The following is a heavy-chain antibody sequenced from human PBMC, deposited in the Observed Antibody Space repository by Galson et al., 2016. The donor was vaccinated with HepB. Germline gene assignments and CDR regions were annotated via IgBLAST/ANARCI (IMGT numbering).Heavy chain of an antibody. D-gene: IGHD6-19*01. CDR2: MNPNSGNT. V-gene: IGHV1-8*01. CDR1: GYTLTSYD. Sequence: SVKVSCKASGYTLTSYDINWVRQATGQGLEWMGWMNPNSGNTGYAQKFQGRVTMTRNTSISTAYMELSSLRSEDTAVYYCARISGYSSGWYHYFGYWGQGTLVTVSS. J-gene: IGHJ4*02. CDR3: ARISGYSSGWYHYFGY.